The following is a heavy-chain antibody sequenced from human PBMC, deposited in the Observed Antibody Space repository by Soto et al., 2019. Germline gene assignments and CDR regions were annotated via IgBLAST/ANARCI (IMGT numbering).Heavy chain of an antibody. J-gene: IGHJ4*02. CDR3: ARSRPDMYSSSPLGPYYFDY. CDR1: GFTFSSYA. D-gene: IGHD6-6*01. Sequence: AGGSLRLSCAASGFTFSSYAMSWVRQAPGKGLEWVSAISGSDGSTYYADSVKGRFTISRDNSKNTLYLQMNSLRAEDTAVYYCARSRPDMYSSSPLGPYYFDYWGQGTLVTVSS. CDR2: ISGSDGST. V-gene: IGHV3-23*01.